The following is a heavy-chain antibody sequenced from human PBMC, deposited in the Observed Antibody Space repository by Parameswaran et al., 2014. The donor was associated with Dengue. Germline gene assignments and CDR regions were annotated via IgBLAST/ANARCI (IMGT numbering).Heavy chain of an antibody. Sequence: VRQMPGKGLEWMGWISAYNGNTNYAQKLQGRVTMTTDTSTSTAYMELRSLRSDDTAVYYCAREGVGATPNWFDPWGQGTLVTVSS. J-gene: IGHJ5*02. V-gene: IGHV1-18*01. D-gene: IGHD1-26*01. CDR3: AREGVGATPNWFDP. CDR2: ISAYNGNT.